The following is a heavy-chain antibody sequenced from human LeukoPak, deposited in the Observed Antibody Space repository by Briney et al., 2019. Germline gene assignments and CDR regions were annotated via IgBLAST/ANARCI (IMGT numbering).Heavy chain of an antibody. V-gene: IGHV3-7*01. CDR3: AKVGAGFLEWLPTYYFDY. CDR2: IKTDGSEK. J-gene: IGHJ4*02. D-gene: IGHD3-3*01. CDR1: GFTFSNYW. Sequence: PGGSLRLSCEGSGFTFSNYWMGWVRQAPGKGLQWVANIKTDGSEKYYVDSVKGRFTISRDNAKNSLYLQMNSLRAEDTAVYYCAKVGAGFLEWLPTYYFDYWGQGTLVTVSS.